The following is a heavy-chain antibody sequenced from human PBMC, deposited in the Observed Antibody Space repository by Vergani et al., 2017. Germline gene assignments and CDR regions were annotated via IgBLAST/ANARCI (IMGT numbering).Heavy chain of an antibody. CDR3: ASRDITIFGVVIIRSYYYYGMDV. J-gene: IGHJ6*02. V-gene: IGHV1-69*01. Sequence: QVQLVQSGAEVKKPGSSVKVSCKASGGTFSSYAISWVRQAPGQGLEWMGGLIPIFGTANYAQKFQGRVTITADESTSTAYMELSSLRSEDTAVYYCASRDITIFGVVIIRSYYYYGMDVWGQGTTVTVSS. CDR1: GGTFSSYA. CDR2: LIPIFGTA. D-gene: IGHD3-3*01.